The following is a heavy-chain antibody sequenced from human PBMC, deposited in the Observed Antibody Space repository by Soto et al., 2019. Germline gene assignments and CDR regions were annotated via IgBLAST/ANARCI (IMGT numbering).Heavy chain of an antibody. CDR3: ARGSFGKGVTNDY. CDR2: IYYDGSNK. Sequence: QVQLVESGGGVVQPGRSLRLSCAASGFTFSSYAMYWVRQAPGKGLEWVAVIYYDGSNKYYRDSVKGRFTISRDNSKNTLYLQMNSLRAEDTAVFYCARGSFGKGVTNDYWGQGTLVTVSS. CDR1: GFTFSSYA. D-gene: IGHD2-8*01. J-gene: IGHJ4*02. V-gene: IGHV3-30-3*01.